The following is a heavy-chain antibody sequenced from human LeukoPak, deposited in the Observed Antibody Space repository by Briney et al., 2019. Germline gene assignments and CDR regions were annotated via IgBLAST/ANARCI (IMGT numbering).Heavy chain of an antibody. CDR1: GFTFSSYA. J-gene: IGHJ4*02. D-gene: IGHD3-9*01. V-gene: IGHV3-23*01. CDR3: AFNRAAYYDITDY. CDR2: ISGSGGST. Sequence: PGGSLRLSCAASGFTFSSYAMSWLRQAPGKGLEWVSAISGSGGSTYYADSVKGRFTISRDNSKNTLYLQMNSLRAEYTAVYYCAFNRAAYYDITDYWGQGTLVTVSS.